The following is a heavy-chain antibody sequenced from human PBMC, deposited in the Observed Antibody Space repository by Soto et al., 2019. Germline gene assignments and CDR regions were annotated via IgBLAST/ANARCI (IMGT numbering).Heavy chain of an antibody. CDR1: GFTFGDYA. D-gene: IGHD3-10*01. Sequence: PGGSLRLSCTASGFTFGDYAMSWFRQAPGKGLEWVGFIRSKAYGGTTEYAASVKGRFTISRDDSKSIAYLQMNSLKTEDTAVYYCTRDRKTYYYGSGSRNYYYYYMDVWGKGTTVTVSS. J-gene: IGHJ6*03. CDR2: IRSKAYGGTT. CDR3: TRDRKTYYYGSGSRNYYYYYMDV. V-gene: IGHV3-49*03.